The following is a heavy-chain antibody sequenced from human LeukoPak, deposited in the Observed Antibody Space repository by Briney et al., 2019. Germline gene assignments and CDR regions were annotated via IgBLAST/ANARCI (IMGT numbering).Heavy chain of an antibody. CDR1: GGSISSSSYY. V-gene: IGHV4-39*01. D-gene: IGHD1-1*01. J-gene: IGHJ5*02. CDR2: IYYSGST. Sequence: PSETLSLTCTVSGGSISSSSYYWGWIRQPPGKGLEWIGSIYYSGSTYYSPSLKSRVTISVDTSKNQFSLKLSSVTAADTAVYYCARPVPSRLGWFDPWGQGTLVTVSS. CDR3: ARPVPSRLGWFDP.